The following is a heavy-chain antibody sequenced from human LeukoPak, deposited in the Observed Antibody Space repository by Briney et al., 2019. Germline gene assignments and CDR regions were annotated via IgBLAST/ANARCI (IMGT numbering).Heavy chain of an antibody. V-gene: IGHV3-49*03. CDR1: GFTFGDYA. CDR2: IRSKTYGWAT. Sequence: GGSLRLSCTASGFTFGDYAMSWFRRAPGKGPEWVGFIRSKTYGWATEYAVSVKGRFTISRDDSKSIAYLQMSSLKTEDTAVYYCTRGLAASFWGQGTMVTVSS. J-gene: IGHJ3*01. CDR3: TRGLAASF.